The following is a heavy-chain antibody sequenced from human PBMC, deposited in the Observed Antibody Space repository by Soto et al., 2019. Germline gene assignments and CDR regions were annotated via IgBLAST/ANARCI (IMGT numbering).Heavy chain of an antibody. Sequence: SETLSLTCTVSGGSISSGDYYWSWIRQPPGKGLEWIGYIYYSGSTYYNPSLKSRVTISVDTSKNQFSLKLSSVTAADTAVYYCARWYYYDSSGYYYYFDYWGQGTLVTVS. CDR2: IYYSGST. CDR1: GGSISSGDYY. J-gene: IGHJ4*02. D-gene: IGHD3-22*01. V-gene: IGHV4-30-4*01. CDR3: ARWYYYDSSGYYYYFDY.